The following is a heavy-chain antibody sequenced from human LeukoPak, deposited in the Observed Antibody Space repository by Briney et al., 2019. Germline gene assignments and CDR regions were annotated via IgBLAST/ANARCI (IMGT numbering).Heavy chain of an antibody. CDR2: INTNTGSP. J-gene: IGHJ4*02. Sequence: ASVKVSCKASGYTFTSYAMNWVRQAPGQGLEWMGWINTNTGSPTYAQGFTGRFVFSLDTSVSTAYLQISSLKAEDTAVYYCARATTILIAAAGTLGYWGQGTLVTVSS. CDR1: GYTFTSYA. CDR3: ARATTILIAAAGTLGY. D-gene: IGHD6-13*01. V-gene: IGHV7-4-1*02.